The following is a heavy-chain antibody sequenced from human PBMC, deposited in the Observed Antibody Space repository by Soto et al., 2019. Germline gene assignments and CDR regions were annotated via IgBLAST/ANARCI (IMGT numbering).Heavy chain of an antibody. CDR1: GFTFSSYD. V-gene: IGHV3-13*01. CDR2: IGTAGDT. D-gene: IGHD2-2*01. CDR3: ARSDQVREADFDY. Sequence: GGSLILSCAASGFTFSSYDMHWVRQATGKGLEWVSGIGTAGDTYYPDSVKGRFTISRDNAKNSLYLQMNSLRAGDTAVYYCARSDQVREADFDYWGQGTLVTVSS. J-gene: IGHJ4*02.